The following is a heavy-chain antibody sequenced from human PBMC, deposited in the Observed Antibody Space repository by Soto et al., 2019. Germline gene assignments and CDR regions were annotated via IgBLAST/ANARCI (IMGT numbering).Heavy chain of an antibody. D-gene: IGHD3-22*01. J-gene: IGHJ4*02. CDR3: ARQSAYYEGSAYYPCDY. V-gene: IGHV5-51*01. CDR2: IYPADSDA. CDR1: GYRFTSYC. Sequence: GESLKISCKGSGYRFTSYCIGWVRQMPGRGLEWMGIIYPADSDAKYSPSFEGQVTLSADKSISTAYLQWSSLKASDTAMYYCARQSAYYEGSAYYPCDYWGQGTLVTVSS.